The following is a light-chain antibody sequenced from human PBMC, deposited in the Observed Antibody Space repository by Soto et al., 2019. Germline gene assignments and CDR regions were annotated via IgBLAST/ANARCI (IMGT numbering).Light chain of an antibody. V-gene: IGKV1-39*01. CDR3: HQSYSTPHP. J-gene: IGKJ4*01. CDR2: AAS. CDR1: QSISSY. Sequence: DIQMTQSPSSLSASVGDRVTITCRASQSISSYLNWYQQKPGKAPKLLIYAASSLQSGVPSRFSGSGSGTDFTLTSSRLHPEDFATYYGHQSYSTPHPFGGGTKVEIK.